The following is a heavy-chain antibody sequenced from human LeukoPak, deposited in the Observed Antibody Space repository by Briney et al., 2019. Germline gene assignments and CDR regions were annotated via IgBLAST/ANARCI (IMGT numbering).Heavy chain of an antibody. CDR2: IGTGSSYK. CDR3: ASGVIIATAGSLDY. V-gene: IGHV3-21*01. CDR1: GFTFSSYS. Sequence: GGSLRLSCAASGFTFSSYSMNWVRQAPGKGLEWVSSIGTGSSYKNYVDSVRGRFTISRDNAKNSLYLQMNSLRAEDTAVYYCASGVIIATAGSLDYWGQGTLVTVSS. J-gene: IGHJ4*02. D-gene: IGHD6-13*01.